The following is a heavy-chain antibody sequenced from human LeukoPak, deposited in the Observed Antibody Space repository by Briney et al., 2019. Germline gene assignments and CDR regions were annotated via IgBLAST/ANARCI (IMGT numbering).Heavy chain of an antibody. D-gene: IGHD3-3*01. CDR2: ISYDGSNK. Sequence: GGSLRLSCAASGFIFSSYAMHWVRQAPGKGLEWVAVISYDGSNKYYADSVKGRFTISRDNSKNTLYLQMNSLRAEDTAVYYCARSAARLRFLDYCGQGTLVTVSS. CDR3: ARSAARLRFLDY. CDR1: GFIFSSYA. V-gene: IGHV3-30*04. J-gene: IGHJ4*02.